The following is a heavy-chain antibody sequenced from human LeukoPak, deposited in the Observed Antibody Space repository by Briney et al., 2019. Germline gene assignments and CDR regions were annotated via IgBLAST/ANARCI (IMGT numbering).Heavy chain of an antibody. V-gene: IGHV4-39*07. CDR3: ARVGRDRDYYYYYMDV. J-gene: IGHJ6*03. CDR2: IYYSGST. CDR1: GGSISSSSYY. Sequence: SETLSLTCTVSGGSISSSSYYWGWIRQPPGKGLEWIGSIYYSGSTNYNPSLKSRVTMSVDTSKNQFSLKLSSVTAADTAVYYCARVGRDRDYYYYYMDVWGKGTTVTVSS.